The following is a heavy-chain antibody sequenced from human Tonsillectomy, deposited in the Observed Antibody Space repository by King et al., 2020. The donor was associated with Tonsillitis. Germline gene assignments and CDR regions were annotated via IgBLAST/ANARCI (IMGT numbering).Heavy chain of an antibody. Sequence: QLVQSGAEVSKPGASVNVSCKASGYTFTTYAIHWVRQAPGQRPEWMGWINAGNGDTRYSQNFQGRVTFARDTSANIASMELSRLRSEDTAVYYCARHGVRNFVVAPATYGMDVWGQGTTVTVSS. D-gene: IGHD2-15*01. CDR3: ARHGVRNFVVAPATYGMDV. J-gene: IGHJ6*02. V-gene: IGHV1-3*01. CDR1: GYTFTTYA. CDR2: INAGNGDT.